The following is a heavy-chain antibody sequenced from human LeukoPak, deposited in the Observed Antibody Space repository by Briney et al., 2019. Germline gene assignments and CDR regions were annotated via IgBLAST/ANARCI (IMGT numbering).Heavy chain of an antibody. CDR2: MSGSGDST. J-gene: IGHJ4*02. D-gene: IGHD3-22*01. Sequence: GGSLRLSCTASGFTFSSYAMSWVRQAPGKGPEWVSTMSGSGDSTYYADSVKGRFTVSRDNSKNTLYLQMNSLRAEDTAVYFCANPDSSGFYFSIRFDFWGQGTLVTVSS. CDR3: ANPDSSGFYFSIRFDF. V-gene: IGHV3-23*01. CDR1: GFTFSSYA.